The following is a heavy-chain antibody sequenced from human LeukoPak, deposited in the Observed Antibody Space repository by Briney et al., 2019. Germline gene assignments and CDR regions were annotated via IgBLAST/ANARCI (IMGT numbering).Heavy chain of an antibody. CDR2: IYTSGST. J-gene: IGHJ3*02. Sequence: SETLSLTCTVSGGSISSYYWSWIRQPAGKGLEWIGRIYTSGSTNYNLSLKSRVTMSVDTSKNQFSLKLSSVTAADTAVYYCAREVVGATNDAFDIWGQGTMVTVSS. CDR1: GGSISSYY. CDR3: AREVVGATNDAFDI. D-gene: IGHD1-26*01. V-gene: IGHV4-4*07.